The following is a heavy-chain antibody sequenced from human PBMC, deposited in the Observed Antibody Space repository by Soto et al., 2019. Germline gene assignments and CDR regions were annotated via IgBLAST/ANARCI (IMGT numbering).Heavy chain of an antibody. Sequence: SETLSLTCTVSGGSISSGDYYWSWIRQPPGKGLEWIGYIYHSGSTYYNPSLKSRVTISVDRSKNQFSLKLNSVTAADTAVYYCARYSIAARRGIDYWGQGTLVTVSS. CDR2: IYHSGST. CDR1: GGSISSGDYY. J-gene: IGHJ4*02. CDR3: ARYSIAARRGIDY. D-gene: IGHD6-6*01. V-gene: IGHV4-30-2*01.